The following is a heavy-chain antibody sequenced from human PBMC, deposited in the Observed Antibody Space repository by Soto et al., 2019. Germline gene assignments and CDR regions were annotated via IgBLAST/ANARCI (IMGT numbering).Heavy chain of an antibody. V-gene: IGHV4-39*01. J-gene: IGHJ4*02. CDR2: IFFRGNT. CDR3: ARRVMGNIWYFDY. D-gene: IGHD2-21*01. Sequence: QLQLQESGPGLVKFSETLSLPCTVPVAPVRGGFYSWGWIRQPPGKGLEWIGNIFFRGNTYHNPSLKSRVTISVDTSKNQFSLRLSSVTAADTAVYYCARRVMGNIWYFDYWGQGTLVTVSS. CDR1: VAPVRGGFYS.